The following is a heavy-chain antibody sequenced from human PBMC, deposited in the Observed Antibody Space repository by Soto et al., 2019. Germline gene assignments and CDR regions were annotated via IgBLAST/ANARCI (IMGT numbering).Heavy chain of an antibody. V-gene: IGHV4-39*01. Sequence: SETLSLTCSVSGGSISTSYYYWGWVRQSPGKGLEWIGSIYYTGSTSYNPSLESRVSISVDTSKNQFSLRLSSVTAADTAVYYCARLGTGIVDTAMVFDYWGQGTLVTVSS. CDR1: GGSISTSYYY. CDR3: ARLGTGIVDTAMVFDY. D-gene: IGHD5-18*01. CDR2: IYYTGST. J-gene: IGHJ4*02.